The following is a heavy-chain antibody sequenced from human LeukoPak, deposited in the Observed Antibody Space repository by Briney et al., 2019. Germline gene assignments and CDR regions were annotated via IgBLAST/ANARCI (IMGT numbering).Heavy chain of an antibody. CDR1: GGSISSGGYS. CDR3: ARLFHPALSGNYPFDY. V-gene: IGHV4-30-2*01. D-gene: IGHD1-26*01. J-gene: IGHJ4*02. Sequence: SQTLSLTCAVSGGSISSGGYSWSWIRQPPGKGLEWIGYIYHSGSTYYNPSLKSRVTISVDRSKNQFSLKLSSVTAADTAVYYCARLFHPALSGNYPFDYWGQGTLVTVSS. CDR2: IYHSGST.